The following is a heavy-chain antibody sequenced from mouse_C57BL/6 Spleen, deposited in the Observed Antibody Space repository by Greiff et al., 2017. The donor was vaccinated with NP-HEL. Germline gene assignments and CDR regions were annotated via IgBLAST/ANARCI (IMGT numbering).Heavy chain of an antibody. Sequence: EVMLVESGGGLVKPGGSLKLSCAASGFTFSSYTMSWVRQTPEKRLEWVATIGGGGGNTYYPDSVKGRFTISRDNAKNTLYLQMSSLRSEDTALYYCAKGDSYGSSKETYYFDYWGQGTTLTVSS. J-gene: IGHJ2*01. CDR3: AKGDSYGSSKETYYFDY. D-gene: IGHD1-1*01. CDR1: GFTFSSYT. CDR2: IGGGGGNT. V-gene: IGHV5-9*01.